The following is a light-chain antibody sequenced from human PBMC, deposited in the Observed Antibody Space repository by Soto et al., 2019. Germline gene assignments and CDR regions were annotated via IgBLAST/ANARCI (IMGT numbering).Light chain of an antibody. J-gene: IGKJ2*01. CDR2: KVS. V-gene: IGKV2-24*01. Sequence: DIVLTQTPLSSPVTLGQPASISCRSSQSLVDSDGYTYLSWLHQRPGQPPRLLIYKVSSRFPGVPDRVSGSGAVTDFTLKISRVEAEDVGVYYCMQGTQFPHTFGQGTKREIK. CDR1: QSLVDSDGYTY. CDR3: MQGTQFPHT.